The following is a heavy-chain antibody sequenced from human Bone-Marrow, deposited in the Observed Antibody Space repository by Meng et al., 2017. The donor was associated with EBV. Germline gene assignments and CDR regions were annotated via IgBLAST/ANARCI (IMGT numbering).Heavy chain of an antibody. V-gene: IGHV4-39*07. CDR1: GGSSSSSSYY. CDR3: AREPHYYGSGSYYTN. Sequence: QLQLQESGPGLVTPSETLSLTRPASGGSSSSSSYYWGWIRQPPGKGLEWIGSIYYSGSTYYNPSLKSRVTISVDTSKNQFSLKLSSVTAADTAVYYCAREPHYYGSGSYYTNWGQGTLVNVSS. D-gene: IGHD3-10*01. CDR2: IYYSGST. J-gene: IGHJ4*02.